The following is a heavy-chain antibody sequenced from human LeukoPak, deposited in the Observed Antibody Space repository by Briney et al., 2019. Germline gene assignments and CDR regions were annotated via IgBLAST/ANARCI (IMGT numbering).Heavy chain of an antibody. CDR1: GGSISSSAYY. V-gene: IGHV4-31*03. D-gene: IGHD2-2*01. CDR2: IYYSGIT. Sequence: NPSQTLSLTCTVSGGSISSSAYYWSWIRQHPGKVLEWIGYIYYSGITYYNPSLKSRVTISVDTSKNQFSLNLSSVTAADTAVYYCARDGDCSSDSCYFDYWGQGILVTVSS. J-gene: IGHJ4*02. CDR3: ARDGDCSSDSCYFDY.